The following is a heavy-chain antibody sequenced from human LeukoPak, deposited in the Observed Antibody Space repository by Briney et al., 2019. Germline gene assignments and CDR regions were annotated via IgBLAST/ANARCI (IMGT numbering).Heavy chain of an antibody. J-gene: IGHJ6*02. CDR2: IIPIFGTA. V-gene: IGHV1-69*13. D-gene: IGHD5-18*01. CDR1: GGTFSSYA. Sequence: ASVKVSCKAFGGTFSSYAISWVRQAPGQGLEWMGGIIPIFGTANYAQKFQGRVTITADESTSTAYMELSSLRSEDTAVYYCARGGKDTAMVKDYYYYYGMDVWGQGTTVTVSS. CDR3: ARGGKDTAMVKDYYYYYGMDV.